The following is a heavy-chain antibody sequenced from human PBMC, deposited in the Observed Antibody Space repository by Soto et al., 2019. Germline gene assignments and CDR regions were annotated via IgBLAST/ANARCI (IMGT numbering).Heavy chain of an antibody. J-gene: IGHJ4*02. Sequence: GGSLRLSCAASGFTFSSYAMSWVRQAPGKGLEWVSAISGSGGSTYYADSVKGRFTISRDNSKNTLYLQMNSLRAEDTAVYYCAKDPYSGSYYGLYYFDYWGQGTLVT. D-gene: IGHD1-26*01. CDR1: GFTFSSYA. V-gene: IGHV3-23*01. CDR3: AKDPYSGSYYGLYYFDY. CDR2: ISGSGGST.